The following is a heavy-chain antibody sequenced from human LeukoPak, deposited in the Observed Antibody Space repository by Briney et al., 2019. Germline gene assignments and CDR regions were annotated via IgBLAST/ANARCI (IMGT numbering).Heavy chain of an antibody. CDR1: GGTFSGYY. V-gene: IGHV4-34*08. Sequence: SETLSLTCAVYGGTFSGYYWSWIRQPPGKGLEWIGEINHSGSTNYNPSLKSRVTISVDTSKNQFSLKLSSVTAADTAVYYCRGYSYGPADYWGQGTLVTVSS. D-gene: IGHD5-18*01. J-gene: IGHJ4*02. CDR3: RGYSYGPADY. CDR2: INHSGST.